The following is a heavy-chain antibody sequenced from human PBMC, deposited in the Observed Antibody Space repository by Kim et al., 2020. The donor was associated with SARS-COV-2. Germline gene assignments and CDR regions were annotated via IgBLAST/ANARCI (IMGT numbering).Heavy chain of an antibody. Sequence: ASVKVSCKVSGYTLTELSMHWVRQAPGKGLEWMGGFDPEDGETIYAQEFQGRVTMTEDTSTDTAYMELSSLRSEDTAVYYCATSITIFGGFDPWGQGTLVTVSS. D-gene: IGHD3-3*01. CDR3: ATSITIFGGFDP. CDR2: FDPEDGET. J-gene: IGHJ5*02. V-gene: IGHV1-24*01. CDR1: GYTLTELS.